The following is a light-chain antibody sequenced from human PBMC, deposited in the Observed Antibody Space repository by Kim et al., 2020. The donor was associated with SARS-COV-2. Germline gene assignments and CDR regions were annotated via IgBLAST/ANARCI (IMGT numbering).Light chain of an antibody. J-gene: IGLJ1*01. CDR2: SVT. Sequence: WSLPKPARTSNPIIFSVTNRDSGVPARFSGSKSGNTASLTISGLQAADEVEYFCSSTSSSHNDVFGTGTKLTVL. V-gene: IGLV2-14*04. CDR3: SSTSSSHNDV.